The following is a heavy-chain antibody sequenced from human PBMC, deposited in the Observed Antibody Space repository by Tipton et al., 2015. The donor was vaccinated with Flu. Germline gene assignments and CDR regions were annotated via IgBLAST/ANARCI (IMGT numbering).Heavy chain of an antibody. Sequence: SLRLSCTASGFIFSDYYMSWIRQAPGKGLEWVSLISSSGSTKYYADSVKGRFTISRDNAKNSVDLQMNSLRVEDTAVHYCARDASSSGWYSSWGQGSLVTVSS. CDR3: ARDASSSGWYSS. V-gene: IGHV3-11*01. CDR2: ISSSGSTK. J-gene: IGHJ4*02. D-gene: IGHD6-19*01. CDR1: GFIFSDYY.